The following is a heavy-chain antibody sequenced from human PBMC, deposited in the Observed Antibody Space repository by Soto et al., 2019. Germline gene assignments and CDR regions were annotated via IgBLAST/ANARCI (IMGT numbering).Heavy chain of an antibody. J-gene: IGHJ4*02. CDR3: AKDLPLTMVRGPAPSKHYDY. CDR2: ISGSGGST. V-gene: IGHV3-23*01. D-gene: IGHD3-10*01. CDR1: GFTFSSYA. Sequence: EVQLLESGGGLVQPGGSLRLSCAASGFTFSSYAMSWVRQAPGKGLEWVSAISGSGGSTYYADSVKGRFTISRDNSKNTLYLQMNSLRAEDTAVYYCAKDLPLTMVRGPAPSKHYDYWGQGTLVTVSS.